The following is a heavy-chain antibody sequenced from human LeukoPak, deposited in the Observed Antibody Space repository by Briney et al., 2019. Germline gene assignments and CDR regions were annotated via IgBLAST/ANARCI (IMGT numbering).Heavy chain of an antibody. J-gene: IGHJ6*02. CDR3: AKHMRATNTYSFFGLDV. V-gene: IGHV3-9*01. CDR2: INWNGGGT. CDR1: GFTFKDYG. Sequence: GGSLRLSCAATGFTFKDYGMHWVRQPPGKGLEWVSSINWNGGGTDYADSVKGRFTISRDNTKNSLYLQLSSLRPEDTALYYCAKHMRATNTYSFFGLDVWGQGTTVTVSS. D-gene: IGHD1-26*01.